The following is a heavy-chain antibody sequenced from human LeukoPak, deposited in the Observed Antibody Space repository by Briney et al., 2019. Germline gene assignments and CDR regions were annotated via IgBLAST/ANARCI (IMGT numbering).Heavy chain of an antibody. CDR1: GFTFSSYW. J-gene: IGHJ4*02. D-gene: IGHD3-22*01. V-gene: IGHV3-74*01. CDR3: ARDPSLDYYDSSGYLHYFDY. Sequence: GGSLRLSCAASGFTFSSYWMHWVRHAPGKGLVWVSRINSDGSSTSYADSVKGRFTISRDNAKNTLYLQMNSLRAEDTAVYYCARDPSLDYYDSSGYLHYFDYWGQGTLVTVSS. CDR2: INSDGSST.